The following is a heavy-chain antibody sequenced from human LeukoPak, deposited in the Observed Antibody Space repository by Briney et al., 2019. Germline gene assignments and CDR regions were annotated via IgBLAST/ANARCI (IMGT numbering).Heavy chain of an antibody. CDR3: ARAGLDYGSGSYYFY. J-gene: IGHJ4*02. CDR1: GFTFSNYW. CDR2: INSDGSSR. V-gene: IGHV3-74*01. Sequence: GGSLRLSCAASGFTFSNYWMHWVRQAPGKGLVWVSRINSDGSSRSYADPVKGRFTISRDNAKNSLYLQMNSLRAEDTAVYYCARAGLDYGSGSYYFYWGQGTLVTVSS. D-gene: IGHD3-10*01.